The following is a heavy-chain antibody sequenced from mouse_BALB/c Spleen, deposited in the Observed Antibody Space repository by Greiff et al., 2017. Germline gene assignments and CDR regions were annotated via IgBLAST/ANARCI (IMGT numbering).Heavy chain of an antibody. CDR2: ISNLAYSI. J-gene: IGHJ4*01. V-gene: IGHV5-15*02. D-gene: IGHD1-2*01. CDR1: GFTFSDYG. Sequence: EVKVEESGGGLVKPGGSLKLSCAASGFTFSDYGMAWVRQAPGKGPEWVAFISNLAYSIYYADTVTGRFTISRENAKNTLYLEMSSLRSEDTAMYYCARVLLRPSMDYWGQGTSVTVSS. CDR3: ARVLLRPSMDY.